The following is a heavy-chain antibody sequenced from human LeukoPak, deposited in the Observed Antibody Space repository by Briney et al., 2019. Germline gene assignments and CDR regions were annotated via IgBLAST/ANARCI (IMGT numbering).Heavy chain of an antibody. Sequence: GGSLRLSCVVSGFIFSNHSMNWVRQAPGRGLEWVSSIGSRGSYRFYADSVKGRFTISRDNASKSLSLQMTSLRGEDTAVYYCVRGSRKLGGMDVWGQGTTVTVSS. CDR2: IGSRGSYR. J-gene: IGHJ6*02. V-gene: IGHV3-21*01. CDR1: GFIFSNHS. CDR3: VRGSRKLGGMDV. D-gene: IGHD1-7*01.